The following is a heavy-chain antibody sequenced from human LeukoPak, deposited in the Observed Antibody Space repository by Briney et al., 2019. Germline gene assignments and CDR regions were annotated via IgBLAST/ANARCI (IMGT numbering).Heavy chain of an antibody. CDR2: VLGSGVPT. CDR1: GIIISEFG. D-gene: IGHD5-12*01. V-gene: IGHV3-23*01. Sequence: GGSLRLSCAASGIIISEFGMSWVRQAPGKGLEWVATVLGSGVPTYYAESVQGRFTISRDNSKNTLYLQMNSLRAEDTAVYYCAKVKYSGYEKYSMDVWGQGTTVIVSS. J-gene: IGHJ6*02. CDR3: AKVKYSGYEKYSMDV.